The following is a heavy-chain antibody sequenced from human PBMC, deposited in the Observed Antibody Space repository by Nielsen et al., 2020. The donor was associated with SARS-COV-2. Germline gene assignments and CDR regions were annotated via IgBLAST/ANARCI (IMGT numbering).Heavy chain of an antibody. CDR3: ARESVTGTDAFDI. V-gene: IGHV3-7*01. D-gene: IGHD6-19*01. CDR2: IKQDGSEK. J-gene: IGHJ3*02. Sequence: GESLKISCAASGFTFSDYYMGWIRQAPGKGLEWVANIKQDGSEKYYVDSVKGRFTISRDNAENSLSLQMNSLRAEDTAVYYCARESVTGTDAFDIWGQGTVVTVSS. CDR1: GFTFSDYY.